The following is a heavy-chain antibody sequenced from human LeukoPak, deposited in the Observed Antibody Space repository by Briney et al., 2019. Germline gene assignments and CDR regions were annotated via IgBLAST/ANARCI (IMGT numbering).Heavy chain of an antibody. CDR2: IYYSGST. Sequence: PSETLSLTCTVAGGSISSYYWSWIRQPPGRGLEWIGYIYYSGSTNYNPSLKSRVTISVDTSKNQFSLKLSSVTAADTAVYYCARALWFGEVDAFDIWGQGTMVTVSS. CDR1: GGSISSYY. D-gene: IGHD3-10*01. V-gene: IGHV4-59*01. CDR3: ARALWFGEVDAFDI. J-gene: IGHJ3*02.